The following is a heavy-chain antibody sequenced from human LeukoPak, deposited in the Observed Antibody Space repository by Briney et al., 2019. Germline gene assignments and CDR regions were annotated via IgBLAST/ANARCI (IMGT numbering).Heavy chain of an antibody. CDR3: ARDTLGEGEDANYAVYYFDY. CDR2: IKQNGNEK. D-gene: IGHD4/OR15-4a*01. CDR1: GFRFNTYW. V-gene: IGHV3-7*01. Sequence: GGSLRLSCAASGFRFNTYWMSWVRQAPGKGLEWVANIKQNGNEKYYADSVKGRFTISRDNGKNSLDLQMNSLRADDTAVYYCARDTLGEGEDANYAVYYFDYWGQGTVVTVSS. J-gene: IGHJ4*02.